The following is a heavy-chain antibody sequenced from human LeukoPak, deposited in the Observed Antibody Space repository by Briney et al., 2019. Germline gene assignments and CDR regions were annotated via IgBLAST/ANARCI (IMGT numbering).Heavy chain of an antibody. J-gene: IGHJ4*02. Sequence: SETLSLTCAVYGGSFSGYYWSWIRQPPGKGLEWIGEINHSGSTNYNPSLKSRVTTSVDTSKNQFSLKLSSVTAADTAVYYCARVGTDTAMVANFDYWGQGTLVTVSS. D-gene: IGHD5-18*01. CDR3: ARVGTDTAMVANFDY. CDR1: GGSFSGYY. CDR2: INHSGST. V-gene: IGHV4-34*01.